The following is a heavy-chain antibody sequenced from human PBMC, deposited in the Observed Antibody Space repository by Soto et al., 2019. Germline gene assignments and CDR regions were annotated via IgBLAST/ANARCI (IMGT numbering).Heavy chain of an antibody. CDR3: AREYYYTMDV. Sequence: QVQLVESGGGLVRPGGSLRLSCEASGFTFRDYYMTWFRQAPGKGLEWLSYIDSSTKYTNYADSVKGRFTISRDNAKNSLYLETTSLSADGEGVYYCAREYYYTMDVWGQGTMVTVSS. CDR2: IDSSTKYT. V-gene: IGHV3-11*05. CDR1: GFTFRDYY. J-gene: IGHJ6*02.